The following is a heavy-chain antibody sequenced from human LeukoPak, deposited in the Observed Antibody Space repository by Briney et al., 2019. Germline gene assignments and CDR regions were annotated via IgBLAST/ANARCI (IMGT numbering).Heavy chain of an antibody. V-gene: IGHV4-59*01. CDR2: IYYSGST. J-gene: IGHJ4*02. CDR3: ARDNGIAAAGSYFDY. Sequence: PSETLSLTCTVSGGSISSYYWSWIRQPPGKGLEWIGYIYYSGSTNYNPSLKSRVTITVDTSKNQFSLKLSSVTAADTAVYYCARDNGIAAAGSYFDYWGQGTLVTVSS. D-gene: IGHD6-13*01. CDR1: GGSISSYY.